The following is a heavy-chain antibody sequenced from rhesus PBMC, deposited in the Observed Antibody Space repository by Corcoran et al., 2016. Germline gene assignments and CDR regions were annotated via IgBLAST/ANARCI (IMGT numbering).Heavy chain of an antibody. J-gene: IGHJ6*01. Sequence: EVQLVESGGGLVQPGGSLRLSCAASGFTFSSSARHWFRQASGNGLEWVGRIRSKSNNYEKGYAASVKGKFTISRDDSKNTAYLQMNSLKTEDTAVYYCARSYDEDDYGYYYTPTGGLDSWGQGVVVTVSS. CDR2: IRSKSNNYEK. V-gene: IGHV3-118*01. CDR1: GFTFSSSA. CDR3: ARSYDEDDYGYYYTPTGGLDS. D-gene: IGHD3S6*01.